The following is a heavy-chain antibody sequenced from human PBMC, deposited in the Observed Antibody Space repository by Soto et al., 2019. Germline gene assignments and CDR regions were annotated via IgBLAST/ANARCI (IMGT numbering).Heavy chain of an antibody. CDR3: VKDRWVDY. CDR1: GFTFSTYA. V-gene: IGHV3-64D*06. CDR2: ISSNGGST. Sequence: GGSLRLSCSASGFTFSTYAMHWVRQAPGKGPEYVSSISSNGGSTYYADSVKGRFTISRDNSKNTLNLQMSSLRAEDTAVYYCVKDRWVDYWGQGTLVTVSS. J-gene: IGHJ4*02. D-gene: IGHD6-13*01.